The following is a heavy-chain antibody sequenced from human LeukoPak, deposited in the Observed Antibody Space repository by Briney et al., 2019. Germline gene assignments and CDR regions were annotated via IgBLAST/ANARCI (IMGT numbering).Heavy chain of an antibody. J-gene: IGHJ4*02. Sequence: GGSLRLSCAASGFTFSSYWMPWVRHAPGKGLVWVSRINSDGRSTSYADSVKGRFTISRDNSKNTLHLQMNSLRAEDTAVYYCARHSSGYYHYDYGGPGTPVTVAS. CDR2: INSDGRST. V-gene: IGHV3-74*01. D-gene: IGHD3-22*01. CDR3: ARHSSGYYHYDY. CDR1: GFTFSSYW.